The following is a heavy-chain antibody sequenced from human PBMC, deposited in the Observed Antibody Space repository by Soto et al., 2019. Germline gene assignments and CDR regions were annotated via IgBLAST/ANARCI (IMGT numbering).Heavy chain of an antibody. D-gene: IGHD3-22*01. V-gene: IGHV4-31*03. J-gene: IGHJ3*01. Sequence: SETLSLTCTVSGGSISSGGYYWSWIRQHPGKGLEWIGYIYYSGSTYYNPSLKSRVTISVDTSKNQFSLKLSSVTAADTAVYYGARGGQYDSSGYFPWGQGTMVTVSS. CDR2: IYYSGST. CDR1: GGSISSGGYY. CDR3: ARGGQYDSSGYFP.